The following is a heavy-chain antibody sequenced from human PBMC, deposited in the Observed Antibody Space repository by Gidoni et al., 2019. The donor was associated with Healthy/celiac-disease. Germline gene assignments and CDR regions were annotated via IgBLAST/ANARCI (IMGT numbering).Heavy chain of an antibody. J-gene: IGHJ4*02. CDR2: MRCSGSTI. Sequence: QVQLVESGGGLVKPGGSLRLSCAASGFTFSDYYMSWIRQAPGKGLGWVSYMRCSGSTIYYADSVKGRLNISRENAKNSLYLQMNSLRAEETAVYYCARDLYYDSSGYVGYWGQGTLVTVSS. D-gene: IGHD3-22*01. CDR3: ARDLYYDSSGYVGY. CDR1: GFTFSDYY. V-gene: IGHV3-11*01.